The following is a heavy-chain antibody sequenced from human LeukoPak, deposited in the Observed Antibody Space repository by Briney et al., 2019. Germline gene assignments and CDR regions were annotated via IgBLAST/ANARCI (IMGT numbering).Heavy chain of an antibody. CDR2: ISYDGSNK. CDR3: AKSIVVVAATLYYYYYGMDV. V-gene: IGHV3-30*18. D-gene: IGHD2-15*01. J-gene: IGHJ6*02. CDR1: GFTFSSYG. Sequence: EGSLRLSCAASGFTFSSYGMHWVRQAPGKGLEWVAVISYDGSNKYYADSVKGRFTISRNNSKNTLYLQMNSLRAEDTAVYYCAKSIVVVAATLYYYYYGMDVWGQGTTVTVSS.